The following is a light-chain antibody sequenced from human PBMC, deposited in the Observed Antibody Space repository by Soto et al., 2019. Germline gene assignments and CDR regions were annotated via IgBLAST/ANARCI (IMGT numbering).Light chain of an antibody. CDR1: QSISFY. J-gene: IGKJ2*01. V-gene: IGKV1-39*01. CDR3: RQSYGTPYT. CDR2: AAS. Sequence: DIQMTQSPSSLSASVGDRVTITCRASQSISFYLNWYQQEPGKAPKVLIYAASSLQSGVPSRFSGSGSGTDFALTIICLQPEDFATYFCRQSYGTPYTFGQGTKLDIK.